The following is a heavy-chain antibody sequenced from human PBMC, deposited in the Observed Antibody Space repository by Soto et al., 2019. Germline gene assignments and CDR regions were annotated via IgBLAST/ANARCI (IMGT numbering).Heavy chain of an antibody. D-gene: IGHD5-18*01. Sequence: QVQLVESGGGVVQPGRSLRLSCAASGFTFSSYAMHWVRQAPGKGLEWVAVISYDGSNKYYADSVKGRFTISGDNSKNTLYMQMNRLRAVDTAVYYCARDPLWGTAMVLWYFDLWGRGTLVTVSS. J-gene: IGHJ2*01. CDR2: ISYDGSNK. V-gene: IGHV3-30-3*01. CDR1: GFTFSSYA. CDR3: ARDPLWGTAMVLWYFDL.